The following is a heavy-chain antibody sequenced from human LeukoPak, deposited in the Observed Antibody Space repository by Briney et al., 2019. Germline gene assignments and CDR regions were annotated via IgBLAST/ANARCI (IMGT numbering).Heavy chain of an antibody. V-gene: IGHV4-59*01. Sequence: PSETLSLTCTVSGASISSYYWCWRREPPRKGLEWIGYIYYSGSPKYNPSLKSRVTMSGDTSKNQFSLRLNSVTAADTAVYYCARDSSFGIGYWGQGTLVTVSS. CDR2: IYYSGSP. J-gene: IGHJ4*02. D-gene: IGHD6-6*01. CDR1: GASISSYY. CDR3: ARDSSFGIGY.